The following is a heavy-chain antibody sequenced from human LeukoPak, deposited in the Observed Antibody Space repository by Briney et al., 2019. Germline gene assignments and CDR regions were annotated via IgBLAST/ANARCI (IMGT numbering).Heavy chain of an antibody. Sequence: GGSLRLSCAASGFPFSGYGMHWVRQAPGKGPEWVAAISSDGSKKDYADSVKGRFSISRDKSKNTLYLQMNSLRPEETAVYYCATEYDNLDDYFDYWGQGTLVIVSS. CDR2: ISSDGSKK. CDR1: GFPFSGYG. J-gene: IGHJ4*02. V-gene: IGHV3-30*03. CDR3: ATEYDNLDDYFDY. D-gene: IGHD1-1*01.